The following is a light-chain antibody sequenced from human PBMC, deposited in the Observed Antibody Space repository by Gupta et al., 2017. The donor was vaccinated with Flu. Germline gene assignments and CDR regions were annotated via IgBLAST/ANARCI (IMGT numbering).Light chain of an antibody. CDR3: ASWDDRLSGPV. J-gene: IGLJ3*02. V-gene: IGLV1-47*01. CDR1: ISNIGSNY. Sequence: SISNIGSNYVYWYQQLPGAAPKLLIYRTNQRLSGVPDRFSGSKSGTSASLAISGLRSEDEADYYCASWDDRLSGPVFGGGTKLTVL. CDR2: RTN.